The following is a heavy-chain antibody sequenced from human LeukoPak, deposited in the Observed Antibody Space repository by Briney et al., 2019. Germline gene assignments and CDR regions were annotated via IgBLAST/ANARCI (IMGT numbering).Heavy chain of an antibody. Sequence: PGGSLRLSCAASGFTFDDYGMSWVRQAPGKGLEWVSLISGDGVKTYYADSVRGRFTISRDNSKDSLYLQMNSLRTEDTAMYYCVKEIDTLGTNAFDIWGQGTMVTVSS. D-gene: IGHD2-15*01. J-gene: IGHJ3*02. CDR3: VKEIDTLGTNAFDI. CDR1: GFTFDDYG. V-gene: IGHV3-43*02. CDR2: ISGDGVKT.